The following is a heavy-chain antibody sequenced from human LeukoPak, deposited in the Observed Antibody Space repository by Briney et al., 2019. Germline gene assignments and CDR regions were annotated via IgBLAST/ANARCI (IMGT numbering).Heavy chain of an antibody. Sequence: ASVKVSCKASGGTFSSYAISWVRQAPGQGLERMGRIIPILGIANYAQKFQGRVTITADKSTSTAYMELSSLRSEDTAVYYCARDPGYDILTGSTQYNWFDPWGQGTLVTVSS. CDR3: ARDPGYDILTGSTQYNWFDP. CDR1: GGTFSSYA. CDR2: IIPILGIA. D-gene: IGHD3-9*01. J-gene: IGHJ5*02. V-gene: IGHV1-69*04.